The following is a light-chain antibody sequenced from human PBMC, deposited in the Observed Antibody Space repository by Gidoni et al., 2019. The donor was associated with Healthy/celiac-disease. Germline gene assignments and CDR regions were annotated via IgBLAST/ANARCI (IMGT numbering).Light chain of an antibody. Sequence: DIQFTQSPSSLSASVGDRVTITCQASQDISNYLNWYQQKPRKAPKLLIYDASNLETGVPSRFSGSGSGTDFTFTISSLQPEDIATYYCQQYDNLPLTFGGGTKVEIK. CDR3: QQYDNLPLT. J-gene: IGKJ4*01. CDR1: QDISNY. CDR2: DAS. V-gene: IGKV1-33*01.